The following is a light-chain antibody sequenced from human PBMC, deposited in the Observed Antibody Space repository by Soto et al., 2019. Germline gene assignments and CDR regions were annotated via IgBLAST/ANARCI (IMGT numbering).Light chain of an antibody. V-gene: IGLV4-69*01. Sequence: QPVLTQSPSASASLGASVRLTCTLSSGHNNNAITWHQQQPEKGPRYLMKLNSDGSHTKGDGIPDRFSGSSSGAERYLTSSSLQSEDEADYYCQTWGADFWVFGGGTKLTVL. CDR3: QTWGADFWV. CDR2: LNSDGSH. J-gene: IGLJ3*02. CDR1: SGHNNNA.